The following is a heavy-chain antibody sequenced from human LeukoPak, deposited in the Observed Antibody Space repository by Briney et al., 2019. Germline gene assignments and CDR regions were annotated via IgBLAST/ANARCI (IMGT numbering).Heavy chain of an antibody. Sequence: GGSLRLSCAASGFTFSSYSMNWVRQAPGKGLEWVSSSSSSSSYIYYADSVKGRFTISRDNAKNSLYLQMNSLRAEDTAVYYCARGGDYDILTGYSPQDYWGQGTLVTVSS. V-gene: IGHV3-21*01. CDR2: SSSSSSYI. D-gene: IGHD3-9*01. CDR1: GFTFSSYS. CDR3: ARGGDYDILTGYSPQDY. J-gene: IGHJ4*02.